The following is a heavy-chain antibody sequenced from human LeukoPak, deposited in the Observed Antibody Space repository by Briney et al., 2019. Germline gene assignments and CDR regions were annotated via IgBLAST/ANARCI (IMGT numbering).Heavy chain of an antibody. CDR3: ARGGLYCSSTSCYGIEY. V-gene: IGHV1-18*04. CDR2: ISAYNGNT. D-gene: IGHD2-2*01. J-gene: IGHJ4*02. CDR1: GYTFTSYG. Sequence: ASVKVSCKAAGYTFTSYGISWVRQAPGQGLEWMGWISAYNGNTNYAQTLQGRVTMTTDTSTSTVYMELRSLRSDDTAVYYCARGGLYCSSTSCYGIEYWGQGTLVTVSS.